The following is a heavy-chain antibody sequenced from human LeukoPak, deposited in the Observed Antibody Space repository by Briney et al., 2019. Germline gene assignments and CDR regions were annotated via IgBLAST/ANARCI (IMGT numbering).Heavy chain of an antibody. Sequence: PGGSLRLSCAASGFTFSSYSMNWVRQAPGKGLEWVSSISSSSSYIYYADSVKGRFTISRDNAKNSLYLQMNSLRAEDTAVYYCAKNSPHVWRWYFDYWGQGTLVTVSS. D-gene: IGHD4-23*01. CDR2: ISSSSSYI. J-gene: IGHJ4*02. V-gene: IGHV3-21*04. CDR3: AKNSPHVWRWYFDY. CDR1: GFTFSSYS.